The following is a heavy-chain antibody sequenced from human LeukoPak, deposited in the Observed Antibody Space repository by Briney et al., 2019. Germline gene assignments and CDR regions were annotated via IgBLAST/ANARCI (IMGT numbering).Heavy chain of an antibody. CDR1: GYSISSGYY. V-gene: IGHV4-61*01. Sequence: SETLSLTCTVSGYSISSGYYWSWIRQPPGKGLEWIGYIYYSGSTNYNPSLKSRVTISVDTSKNQSSLKLSSVTAADTAVYYCARGTMALNYYYYYMDVWGKGTTVTISS. CDR2: IYYSGST. J-gene: IGHJ6*03. D-gene: IGHD1-14*01. CDR3: ARGTMALNYYYYYMDV.